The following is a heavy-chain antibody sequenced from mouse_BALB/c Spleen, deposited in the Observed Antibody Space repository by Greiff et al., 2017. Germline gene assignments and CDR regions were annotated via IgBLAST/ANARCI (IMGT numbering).Heavy chain of an antibody. CDR2: INSNGGST. V-gene: IGHV5-6-3*01. J-gene: IGHJ3*01. CDR3: ARGGLLQTWFAY. Sequence: EVHLVESGGGLVQPGGSLKLSCAASGFTFSSYGMSWVRQTPDKRLELVATINSNGGSTYYPDSVKGRFTISRDNAKNTLYLQMSSLKSEDTAMYYCARGGLLQTWFAYWGQGTLVTVSA. CDR1: GFTFSSYG. D-gene: IGHD2-3*01.